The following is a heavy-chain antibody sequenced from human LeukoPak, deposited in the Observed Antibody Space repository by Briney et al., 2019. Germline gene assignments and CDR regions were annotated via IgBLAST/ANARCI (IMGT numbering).Heavy chain of an antibody. Sequence: ASVKVSCKTSGYTFTGYYMHWVGQAPGQGGEWMGWINPNSGGTNFAQKSQGRVTMTRDTSISTAYMELSRLRSDDTAVYYCAKEGHTSPDAFDIWGQGTMVTVSS. CDR1: GYTFTGYY. J-gene: IGHJ3*02. V-gene: IGHV1-2*02. CDR3: AKEGHTSPDAFDI. CDR2: INPNSGGT.